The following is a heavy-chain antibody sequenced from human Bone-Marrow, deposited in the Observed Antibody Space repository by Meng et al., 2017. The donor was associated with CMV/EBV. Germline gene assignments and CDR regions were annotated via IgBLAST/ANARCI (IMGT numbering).Heavy chain of an antibody. Sequence: SVKVSCKASGGTFSSYAISWVRQAPGQGLEWMGGIIPILGIANYAQKFQGRVTITADKSTSTAYMELSSLRSEDTAVYYCARVEAVVAHGYYYYGMDVWGQGTTVTVSS. D-gene: IGHD6-19*01. CDR1: GGTFSSYA. V-gene: IGHV1-69*10. CDR2: IIPILGIA. J-gene: IGHJ6*02. CDR3: ARVEAVVAHGYYYYGMDV.